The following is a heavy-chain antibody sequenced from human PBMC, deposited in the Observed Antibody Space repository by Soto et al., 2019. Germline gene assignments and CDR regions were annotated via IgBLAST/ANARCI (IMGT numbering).Heavy chain of an antibody. CDR1: GYTFTNYW. Sequence: EVQLVQSGDEVKKPGESLKISCKASGYTFTNYWIGWVRQVPGKGLEWLGNIYPADSDTRYSPSFQGQVTITVDKSTSTAYLQWSNLKPSDSAMYFCARPTGYSSGWYADYWGQGTLVTVSS. V-gene: IGHV5-51*03. J-gene: IGHJ4*02. CDR3: ARPTGYSSGWYADY. CDR2: IYPADSDT. D-gene: IGHD6-19*01.